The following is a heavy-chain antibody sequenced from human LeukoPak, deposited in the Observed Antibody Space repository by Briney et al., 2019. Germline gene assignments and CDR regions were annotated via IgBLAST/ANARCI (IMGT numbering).Heavy chain of an antibody. D-gene: IGHD1-26*01. V-gene: IGHV1-46*01. CDR3: ARDLGSYSYYYYGMDV. CDR1: GYTLTNYY. J-gene: IGHJ6*02. Sequence: ASVKVSCKASGYTLTNYYVHWVRQAPGQGLEWMGIINPTGGSTSYAQKFQGRVTMTRDTSTSTVYMDLSSLRSEDTAVYYCARDLGSYSYYYYGMDVWGQGTTVTVSS. CDR2: INPTGGST.